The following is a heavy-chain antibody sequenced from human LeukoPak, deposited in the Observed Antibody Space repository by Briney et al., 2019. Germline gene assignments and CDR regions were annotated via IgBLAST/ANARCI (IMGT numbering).Heavy chain of an antibody. Sequence: SETLSLTCTVSGGSISSYYWSWIRQPPGKGLEWIGYIYYSGGTNYNPSLKSRVTISVDTSKNQFSLKLSSVTAADTAVYYCARTTPGSYSSSWYDYYYYYGMDVWGQGTTVTVSS. CDR1: GGSISSYY. CDR3: ARTTPGSYSSSWYDYYYYYGMDV. J-gene: IGHJ6*02. D-gene: IGHD6-13*01. V-gene: IGHV4-59*01. CDR2: IYYSGGT.